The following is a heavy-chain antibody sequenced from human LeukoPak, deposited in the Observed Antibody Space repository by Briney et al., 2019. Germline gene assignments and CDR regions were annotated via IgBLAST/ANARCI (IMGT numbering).Heavy chain of an antibody. CDR1: GFTFSSYA. D-gene: IGHD6-19*01. CDR3: ARDAARGWSRDYYYYGMDV. CDR2: ISYDGSNK. Sequence: PGRSLRLSCAASGFTFSSYAMHWVRQAPGKGLEWVAVISYDGSNKHYADSVKGRFTISRDNSKNTLYLQMNSLRAEDTAVYYCARDAARGWSRDYYYYGMDVWGKGTTVTVSS. V-gene: IGHV3-30*04. J-gene: IGHJ6*04.